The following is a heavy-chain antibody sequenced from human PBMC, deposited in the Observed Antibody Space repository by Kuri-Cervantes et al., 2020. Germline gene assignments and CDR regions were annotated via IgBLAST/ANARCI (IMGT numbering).Heavy chain of an antibody. CDR1: GYTFTSYY. Sequence: ASVKVSCKASGYTFTSYYMHWVRQAPGQGLEWMGIINPSGGSTSYAQKFQGRVTMTRDTSTSTVYMELSSLRSDDTAVYYCARAGDGYNYVHYYYYGMDVWGQGTTVTVSS. CDR3: ARAGDGYNYVHYYYYGMDV. D-gene: IGHD5-24*01. J-gene: IGHJ6*02. V-gene: IGHV1-46*01. CDR2: INPSGGST.